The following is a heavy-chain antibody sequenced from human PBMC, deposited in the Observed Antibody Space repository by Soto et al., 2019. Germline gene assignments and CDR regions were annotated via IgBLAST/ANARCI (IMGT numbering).Heavy chain of an antibody. V-gene: IGHV3-7*01. Sequence: LXLSCAASGFTFSSYWMSWVRQAPWKGLEWVANIKQDGSEKYYVDSVKGRFTTSRDNAKNSLYLQMNSLRAEDTAVYYCAREVGGGATVDYWGQGTLVTVSS. J-gene: IGHJ4*02. CDR3: AREVGGGATVDY. CDR1: GFTFSSYW. D-gene: IGHD1-26*01. CDR2: IKQDGSEK.